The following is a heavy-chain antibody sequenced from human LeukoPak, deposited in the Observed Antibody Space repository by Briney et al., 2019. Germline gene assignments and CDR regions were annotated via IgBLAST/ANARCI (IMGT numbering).Heavy chain of an antibody. CDR1: GFTFSSYG. D-gene: IGHD2-21*02. CDR3: AKHPLAYCGGDCYSNWFDP. V-gene: IGHV3-30*18. J-gene: IGHJ5*02. CDR2: ISYDGSNK. Sequence: HPGGSLRLSCAASGFTFSSYGMHWVRQAPGKGLERVAVISYDGSNKYYADSVKGRFTISRDNSKNTLYLQMNSLRAEDTAVYYCAKHPLAYCGGDCYSNWFDPRGQGTLVTVSS.